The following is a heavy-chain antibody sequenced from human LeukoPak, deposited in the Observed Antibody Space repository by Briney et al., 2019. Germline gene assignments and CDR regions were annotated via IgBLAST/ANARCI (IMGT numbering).Heavy chain of an antibody. D-gene: IGHD4-17*01. V-gene: IGHV3-9*01. CDR3: AKDMTTVTTSGSDY. CDR1: GFTFYDYA. CDR2: ISWNSGST. J-gene: IGHJ4*02. Sequence: PGRSLRLSCVASGFTFYDYAMHWVRQVPGKGLEWVSGISWNSGSTVYADSVKGRFTISRDNAKNSLYLQMNSLRAEDTALYYCAKDMTTVTTSGSDYWGQGTLVTVSS.